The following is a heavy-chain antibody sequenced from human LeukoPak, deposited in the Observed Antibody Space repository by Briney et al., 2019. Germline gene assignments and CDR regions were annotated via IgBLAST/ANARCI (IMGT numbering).Heavy chain of an antibody. Sequence: GGSLRLSCAASRCTSSSYGMHWFRQAPGKGLEWVAVIWYDGSKKYYADSVKGRFTISRDNSKNTLYLQMDRLRSEDTAVHYCARYDTGSVDYWGQGTLVTVSS. V-gene: IGHV3-33*01. CDR2: IWYDGSKK. J-gene: IGHJ4*02. D-gene: IGHD2-8*02. CDR1: RCTSSSYG. CDR3: ARYDTGSVDY.